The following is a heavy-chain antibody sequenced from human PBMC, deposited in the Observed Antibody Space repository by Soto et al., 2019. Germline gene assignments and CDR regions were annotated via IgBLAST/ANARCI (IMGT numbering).Heavy chain of an antibody. CDR2: INHSGST. V-gene: IGHV4-34*01. J-gene: IGHJ5*02. CDR1: GGSFSGYY. Sequence: QVQLQQWGAGLLKPSETLSLTCAVYGGSFSGYYWSWIRQPPGKGLEWIGEINHSGSTNYNPFLKSRVTISVDTSKNQFSLKLSSVTAADTAVYYCARGPTGWFDPWGQGTLVTVSS. CDR3: ARGPTGWFDP.